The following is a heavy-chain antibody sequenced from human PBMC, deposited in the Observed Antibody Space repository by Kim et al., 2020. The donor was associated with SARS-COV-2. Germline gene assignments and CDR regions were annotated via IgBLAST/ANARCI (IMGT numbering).Heavy chain of an antibody. V-gene: IGHV3-30-3*01. CDR2: ISYDGSNK. D-gene: IGHD3-22*01. J-gene: IGHJ4*02. Sequence: GGSLRLSCAASGFTFSSYAMHWVRQAPGKGLEWVAVISYDGSNKYYADSVKGRFTISRDNSKNTLYLQMNSLRAEDTAVYYCAREGGFYDSSGYCDYWGQGTLVTVSS. CDR3: AREGGFYDSSGYCDY. CDR1: GFTFSSYA.